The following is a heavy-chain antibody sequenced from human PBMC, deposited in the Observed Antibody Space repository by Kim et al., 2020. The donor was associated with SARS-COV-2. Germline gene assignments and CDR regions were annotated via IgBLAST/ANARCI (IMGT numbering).Heavy chain of an antibody. Sequence: GGSLRLSCAASGFTFSNYAMHWVLQAPGKGVEWVAGLTYDGNNRYNADSVKGRFTISRDNSQNTLYLQLNSLRSDDTAIYYCAKDLFISRGGAFASWGQGTLL. CDR3: AKDLFISRGGAFAS. CDR2: LTYDGNNR. J-gene: IGHJ4*02. V-gene: IGHV3-30*18. CDR1: GFTFSNYA. D-gene: IGHD3-10*01.